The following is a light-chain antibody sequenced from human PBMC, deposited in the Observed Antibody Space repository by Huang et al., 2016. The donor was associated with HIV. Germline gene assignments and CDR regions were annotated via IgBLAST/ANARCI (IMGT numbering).Light chain of an antibody. J-gene: IGKJ4*01. CDR2: DAS. CDR3: QQYDNLPPPL. V-gene: IGKV1-33*01. CDR1: QDNSNY. Sequence: DIQMTQSPSSLSASVGDRVTITCQASQDNSNYLNWYQQQPGKDPKLLIYDASNLEKRVPSRCSRSGSWADFTFTIISLQPEDIAAYYCQQYDNLPPPLFGGGTKVEIK.